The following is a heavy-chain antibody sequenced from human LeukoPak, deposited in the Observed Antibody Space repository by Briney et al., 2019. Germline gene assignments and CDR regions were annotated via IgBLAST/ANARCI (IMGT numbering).Heavy chain of an antibody. Sequence: LPGGSLRLSCAASGFTFRNYGMHWVRQAPGKGLEWVAIIWYDGSNKYYADSVKGRFTISRDNSRNTLYLQMNSLRVEDTAVYYCARVVGSEGNWYVDYWGQGTLVTVSS. CDR1: GFTFRNYG. J-gene: IGHJ4*02. D-gene: IGHD1-1*01. V-gene: IGHV3-33*01. CDR3: ARVVGSEGNWYVDY. CDR2: IWYDGSNK.